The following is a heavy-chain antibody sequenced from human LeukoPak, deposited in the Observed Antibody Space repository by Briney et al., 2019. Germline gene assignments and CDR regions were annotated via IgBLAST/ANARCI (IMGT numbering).Heavy chain of an antibody. J-gene: IGHJ4*02. V-gene: IGHV1-24*01. D-gene: IGHD3-22*01. Sequence: ASVKVSCKVSGYTLTELSMHWVRQAPGKGLEWMGGFDPEDGETIYAQKFQGRVTMTEDTSTDTVYMELSSLRSEDTAVYYCARVSDGSDSSGYTIPGAFNYFDYWGQGTLVTVSS. CDR3: ARVSDGSDSSGYTIPGAFNYFDY. CDR2: FDPEDGET. CDR1: GYTLTELS.